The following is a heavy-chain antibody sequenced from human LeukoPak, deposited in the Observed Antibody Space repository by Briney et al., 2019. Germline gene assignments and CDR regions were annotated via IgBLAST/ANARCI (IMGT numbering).Heavy chain of an antibody. D-gene: IGHD1-26*01. CDR2: IKQDGSES. CDR1: GFGFSSFW. Sequence: PGGYLRLSCAASGFGFSSFWMSWVRQAPGKGLEWVANIKQDGSESNYVGSVKGRFTISRDNAKNSLYLQMNSLRAEDTAVYYCAKDSYSKGGYWGQGTLVTVSS. J-gene: IGHJ4*02. V-gene: IGHV3-7*05. CDR3: AKDSYSKGGY.